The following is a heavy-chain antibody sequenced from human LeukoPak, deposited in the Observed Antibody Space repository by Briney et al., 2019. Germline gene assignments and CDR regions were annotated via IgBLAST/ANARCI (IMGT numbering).Heavy chain of an antibody. Sequence: GGSLRLSCAASGFTFSSYAMSWVRQAPGKGLEWVSGISGSGGSTDNADSVKGRFTISRDNSKNTLYLQMNSLRAEDTAVYYCAKGKNDYGDYYFDYWGQGTLVTVSS. D-gene: IGHD4-17*01. J-gene: IGHJ4*02. CDR2: ISGSGGST. CDR3: AKGKNDYGDYYFDY. V-gene: IGHV3-23*01. CDR1: GFTFSSYA.